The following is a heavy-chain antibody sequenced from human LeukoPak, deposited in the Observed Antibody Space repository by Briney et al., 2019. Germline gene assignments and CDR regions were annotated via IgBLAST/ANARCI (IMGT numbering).Heavy chain of an antibody. Sequence: PSETLSLTCTVSGGSISSYCWSWIRQPPGKGLEWIGYIYYGGSTNYNPSLKSRVTISVDTSKNQFSLKLSSVTAADTAVYYCARSGDWNWFDPWGQGTLVTVSS. D-gene: IGHD2-21*02. CDR1: GGSISSYC. J-gene: IGHJ5*02. CDR3: ARSGDWNWFDP. V-gene: IGHV4-59*01. CDR2: IYYGGST.